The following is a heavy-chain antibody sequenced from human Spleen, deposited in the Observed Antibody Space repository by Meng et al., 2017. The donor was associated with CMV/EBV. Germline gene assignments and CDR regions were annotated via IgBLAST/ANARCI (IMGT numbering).Heavy chain of an antibody. J-gene: IGHJ3*02. CDR1: GYTFSGYY. CDR2: INANSGFT. CDR3: AREQVEGEEGAFDI. V-gene: IGHV1-2*02. D-gene: IGHD1-1*01. Sequence: ASVKVSCKASGYTFSGYYMHWVRQAPGQGLEWMGWINANSGFTHSAQKFQGRVTMTRDASISTAYMELRRLRSDDTAVYYCAREQVEGEEGAFDIWGQGTMVTVSS.